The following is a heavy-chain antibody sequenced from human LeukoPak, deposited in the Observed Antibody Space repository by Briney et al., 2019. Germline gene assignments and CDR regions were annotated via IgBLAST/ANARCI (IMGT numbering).Heavy chain of an antibody. CDR3: AKDTVPAAMYYYYYMDV. CDR2: ISGSGGST. D-gene: IGHD2-2*01. V-gene: IGHV3-23*01. J-gene: IGHJ6*03. CDR1: GFTSSSYA. Sequence: PGGSLRLSCAASGFTSSSYAMSWVRQAPGKGLEWVSAISGSGGSTYYADSVKGRFTISRDNSKNTLYLQMNSLRAEDTAVYYCAKDTVPAAMYYYYYMDVWGKGTTVTVSS.